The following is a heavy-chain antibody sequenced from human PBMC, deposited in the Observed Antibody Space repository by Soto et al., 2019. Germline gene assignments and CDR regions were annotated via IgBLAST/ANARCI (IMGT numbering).Heavy chain of an antibody. V-gene: IGHV1-69*13. CDR3: ARYSGSYLAFDY. Sequence: SVKVSCKASGGTFSSYAISWVRQAPGQGLEWMGGIIPIFGTANYAQKFQGRVTITADESTSTAYMELSSLRSEDTAVYYCARYSGSYLAFDYWGQGTLVTVSS. CDR1: GGTFSSYA. J-gene: IGHJ4*02. CDR2: IIPIFGTA. D-gene: IGHD1-26*01.